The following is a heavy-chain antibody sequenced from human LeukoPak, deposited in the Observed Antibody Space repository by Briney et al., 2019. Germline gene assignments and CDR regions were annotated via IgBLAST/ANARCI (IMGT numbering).Heavy chain of an antibody. CDR2: TYYRSKWYS. Sequence: SQTLSLTCAISGDSVSRNTAGWNWIRQSPSRGLEWLGRTYYRSKWYSDFAPSVRSRITINPDTSKNQFSLKLSSVTAADTAVYYCARDLGWLPGWGQGTLVTVSS. J-gene: IGHJ4*02. CDR1: GDSVSRNTAG. D-gene: IGHD5-12*01. CDR3: ARDLGWLPG. V-gene: IGHV6-1*01.